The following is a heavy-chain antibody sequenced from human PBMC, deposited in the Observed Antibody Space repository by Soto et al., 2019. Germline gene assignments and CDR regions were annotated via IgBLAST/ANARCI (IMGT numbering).Heavy chain of an antibody. V-gene: IGHV3-48*04. CDR1: GFTFSSYS. D-gene: IGHD1-1*01. CDR2: ISSSSSTI. J-gene: IGHJ1*01. CDR3: TRGGQLTTINTLDC. Sequence: GGSLRLSCAASGFTFSSYSMNWVRQAPGKGLEWVSYISSSSSTIYYADSVKGRFTISRDNARNTLYLHMSSLRAEDTAVYYCTRGGQLTTINTLDCWGQGTLVTVSS.